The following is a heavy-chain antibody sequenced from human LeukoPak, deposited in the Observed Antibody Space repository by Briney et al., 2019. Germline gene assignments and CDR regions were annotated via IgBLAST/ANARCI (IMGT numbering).Heavy chain of an antibody. V-gene: IGHV3-73*01. J-gene: IGHJ5*02. CDR2: IRSKANSYAT. D-gene: IGHD1-26*01. CDR3: AKDGRVTPSGWFDP. Sequence: GGSLRLSCAASGFTFSGSAMHWVRQASGKGLEWVGRIRSKANSYATAYAASVKGRFTISRDDSKNTAYLQMNSLETEDTAVYYCAKDGRVTPSGWFDPWGQGTLVTVSS. CDR1: GFTFSGSA.